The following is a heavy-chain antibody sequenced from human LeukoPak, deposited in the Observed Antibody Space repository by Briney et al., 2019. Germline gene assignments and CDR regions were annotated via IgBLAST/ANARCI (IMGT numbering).Heavy chain of an antibody. D-gene: IGHD2-15*01. J-gene: IGHJ4*02. Sequence: GGSLRLSCEASGFTFSNYWMTWVRQAPGQGLEWVSAISGSGGSTYYADSVKGRFTIPRDNSKNTLYLQMNSLRAEDTAVYYCAKATVVVVAAGWYYFDYWGQGTLVTVSS. CDR3: AKATVVVVAAGWYYFDY. CDR1: GFTFSNYW. V-gene: IGHV3-23*01. CDR2: ISGSGGST.